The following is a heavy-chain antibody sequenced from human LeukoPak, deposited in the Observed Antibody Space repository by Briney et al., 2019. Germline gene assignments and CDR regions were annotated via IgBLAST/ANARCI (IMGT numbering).Heavy chain of an antibody. CDR2: IRTKADNYAP. V-gene: IGHV3-73*01. Sequence: GSLRLSCAASGFPLSGSTMHWVRPASGKGLEWVARIRTKADNYAPAYAASVTGRFTISRADSPNMAYLQMNSLKIEDTARYYCASGPTGWTEYFQHWGQGILLTVSS. J-gene: IGHJ1*01. CDR1: GFPLSGST. CDR3: ASGPTGWTEYFQH. D-gene: IGHD6-19*01.